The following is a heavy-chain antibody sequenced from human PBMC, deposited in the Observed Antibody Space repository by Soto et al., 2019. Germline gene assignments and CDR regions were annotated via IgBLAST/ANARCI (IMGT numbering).Heavy chain of an antibody. CDR1: GFTFSSYG. V-gene: IGHV3-30*18. D-gene: IGHD2-2*01. CDR2: ISYDGSNK. CDR3: AKDRARYCSSTSCYPGYFQH. Sequence: PGGSLRLSCAASGFTFSSYGMHWVRQAPGKGLEWVAVISYDGSNKYYADSVKGRFTISRDNSKNTLYLQMNSLRAEDTAVYYCAKDRARYCSSTSCYPGYFQHWGQGTLVTAPQ. J-gene: IGHJ1*01.